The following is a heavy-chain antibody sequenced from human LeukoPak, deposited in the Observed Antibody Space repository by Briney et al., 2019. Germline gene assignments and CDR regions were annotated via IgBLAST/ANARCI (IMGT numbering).Heavy chain of an antibody. V-gene: IGHV3-74*01. Sequence: GGSLRLSCAASGFTFSSYWMHWVRQAPGKGLVWVSRINSDGSSTSYADPVKGRFTISRDNAKNTLYLQMNSLRAEDTAVYYCATSHSSSWLSYWGQGTLVTVSS. J-gene: IGHJ4*02. CDR2: INSDGSST. CDR1: GFTFSSYW. CDR3: ATSHSSSWLSY. D-gene: IGHD6-13*01.